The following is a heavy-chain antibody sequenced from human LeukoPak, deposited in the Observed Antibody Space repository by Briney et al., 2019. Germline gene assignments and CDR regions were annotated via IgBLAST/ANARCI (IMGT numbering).Heavy chain of an antibody. CDR1: GYSFTGYY. V-gene: IGHV1-2*02. J-gene: IGHJ4*02. CDR3: ARGRADGYSGYDFGGY. CDR2: INPNSGGT. Sequence: AAVKVSCRASGYSFTGYYIHWVRQAPGQGLEWMGWINPNSGGTNYVLEFQGRVTMTRDTSISTAYTEVSGLRSNDTAVYYCARGRADGYSGYDFGGYWGQGTLVT. D-gene: IGHD5-12*01.